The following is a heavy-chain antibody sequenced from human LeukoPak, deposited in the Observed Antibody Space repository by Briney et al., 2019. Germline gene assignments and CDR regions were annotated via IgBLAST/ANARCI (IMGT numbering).Heavy chain of an antibody. CDR1: GGTFNSYA. J-gene: IGHJ4*02. CDR3: ARSCSGGSCYSRYYFDY. V-gene: IGHV1-69*05. D-gene: IGHD2-15*01. CDR2: IIPIFGTA. Sequence: SVKVSCKASGGTFNSYAISWVRQAPGQGLEWMGRIIPIFGTANYAQRFQGRVTITTDESTSTAYMELSSLRSEDTAVYYCARSCSGGSCYSRYYFDYWGQGTLVTVSS.